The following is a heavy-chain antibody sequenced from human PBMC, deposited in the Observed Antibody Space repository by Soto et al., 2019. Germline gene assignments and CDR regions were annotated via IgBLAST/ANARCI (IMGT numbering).Heavy chain of an antibody. CDR1: GFTVSSNY. CDR3: ARAEFLYYDYVWGSYRYCPFGMDV. J-gene: IGHJ6*02. D-gene: IGHD3-16*02. V-gene: IGHV3-53*01. Sequence: PGGSLRLSCAASGFTVSSNYMSWVRQAPGKGLEWVSVIYSGGSTYYADSVRGRFTISRDNSKNTLYLQMNSLSAEDTAVSYCARAEFLYYDYVWGSYRYCPFGMDVWGQGTTVTVSS. CDR2: IYSGGST.